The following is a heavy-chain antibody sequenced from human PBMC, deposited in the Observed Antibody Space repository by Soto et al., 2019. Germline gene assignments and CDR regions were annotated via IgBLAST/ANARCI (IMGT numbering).Heavy chain of an antibody. CDR3: ARVYYDSSGYYHIDY. J-gene: IGHJ4*02. Sequence: KTSETLSLTCTVSGGSISSYYWSWIRQPPGKGLEWIGYIYYSGSTNYNPSLKSRVTISVDTSKNQFSLKLSSVTAADTAVYYCARVYYDSSGYYHIDYWGQGTLVTVSS. CDR2: IYYSGST. CDR1: GGSISSYY. D-gene: IGHD3-22*01. V-gene: IGHV4-59*01.